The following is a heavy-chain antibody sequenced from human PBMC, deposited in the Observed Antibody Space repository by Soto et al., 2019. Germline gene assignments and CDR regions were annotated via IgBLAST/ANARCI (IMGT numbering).Heavy chain of an antibody. Sequence: GASVKVSCKASGYTFTSHGISWVRQAPGQGLEWMGWISAYNGNTNYAQKLQGRITMTTDTSTSTAYMELRSLRSDDTAVYYCARDSSYGRWAFDIWGQGTMVTVSS. D-gene: IGHD5-18*01. J-gene: IGHJ3*02. V-gene: IGHV1-18*01. CDR1: GYTFTSHG. CDR2: ISAYNGNT. CDR3: ARDSSYGRWAFDI.